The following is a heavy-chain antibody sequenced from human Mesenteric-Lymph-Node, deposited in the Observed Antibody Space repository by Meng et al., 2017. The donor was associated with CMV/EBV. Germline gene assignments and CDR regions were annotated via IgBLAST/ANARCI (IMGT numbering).Heavy chain of an antibody. CDR2: IYYSGST. Sequence: SETLSLTCTVSGGSVSSGSYYWSWNRQPPGKGLEWIGYIYYSGSTNYNPSLKSRVTISVDTSKNQFSLKLSSVTAADTAVYYCARVPTPTGTTYDYWGQGTLVTVSS. J-gene: IGHJ4*02. CDR1: GGSVSSGSYY. CDR3: ARVPTPTGTTYDY. D-gene: IGHD4-17*01. V-gene: IGHV4-61*01.